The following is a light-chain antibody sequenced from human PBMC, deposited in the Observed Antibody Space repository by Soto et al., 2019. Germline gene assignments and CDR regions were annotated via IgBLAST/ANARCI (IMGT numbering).Light chain of an antibody. CDR1: QSVSSN. V-gene: IGKV3-15*01. CDR2: GAS. J-gene: IGKJ5*01. CDR3: KQYNNWPPIT. Sequence: EIVMTQSPATRSVSPGERATLSCRASQSVSSNLAWYQQKPGQAPRLLIYGASTRATGIPARFSGGGSGTEFTFTISSLQSEDFAVYYCKQYNNWPPITFGQGTRLEIK.